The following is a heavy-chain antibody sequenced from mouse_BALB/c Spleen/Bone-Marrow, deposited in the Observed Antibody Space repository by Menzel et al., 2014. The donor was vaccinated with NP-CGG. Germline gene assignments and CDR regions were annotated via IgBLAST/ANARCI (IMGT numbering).Heavy chain of an antibody. CDR2: IYPGDGDT. CDR1: GYTFTSYW. CDR3: ARNYYYGSSWSAMDY. J-gene: IGHJ4*01. D-gene: IGHD1-1*01. Sequence: QVQLQQSEAELARPGASVKLSCKASGYTFTSYWMQWVKQRPGQGLGWIGAIYPGDGDTRNTQKFKGKATLTADKSSSTAYMQLSSLASEDSTVYYCARNYYYGSSWSAMDYWGQGTSVTVSS. V-gene: IGHV1-87*01.